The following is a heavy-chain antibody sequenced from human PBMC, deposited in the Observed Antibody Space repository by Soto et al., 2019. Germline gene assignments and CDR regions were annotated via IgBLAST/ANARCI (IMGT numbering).Heavy chain of an antibody. D-gene: IGHD2-2*01. J-gene: IGHJ6*02. Sequence: QVQLVQSGAEVKKPGSSVKVSCKASGGTFSSYAISWVRQAPGQGLEWMGGIIPIFGTANYAQKFQGRVTITADESTSTAYMELSSLRSEDTAVYYCARSVSFRYQLLKRGMDVWGLGTTVTVSS. V-gene: IGHV1-69*01. CDR2: IIPIFGTA. CDR3: ARSVSFRYQLLKRGMDV. CDR1: GGTFSSYA.